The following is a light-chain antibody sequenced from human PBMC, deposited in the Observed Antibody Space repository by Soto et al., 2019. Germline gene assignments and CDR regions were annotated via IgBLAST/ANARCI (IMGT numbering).Light chain of an antibody. J-gene: IGLJ3*02. Sequence: QSVLTQPPSASATPGQRVSSACSGGSANIGKNAVKWYQQFPGTAPKLLIHSDDQRPSGVPDRFSGSKSGTSASLTISGLQSEDEAHYYCGAWDDSLSGLVFGGGTKVTVL. CDR3: GAWDDSLSGLV. V-gene: IGLV1-44*01. CDR1: SANIGKNA. CDR2: SDD.